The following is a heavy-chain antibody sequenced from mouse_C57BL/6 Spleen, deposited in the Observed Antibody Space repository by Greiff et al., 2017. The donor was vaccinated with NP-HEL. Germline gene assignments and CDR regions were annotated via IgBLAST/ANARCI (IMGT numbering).Heavy chain of an antibody. V-gene: IGHV1-55*01. CDR2: IYPGSGST. CDR1: GYTFTSYW. Sequence: VQLVESGAELVKPGASVKMSCKASGYTFTSYWITWVKQRPGQGLEWIGDIYPGSGSTNYNEKFKSKATLTVDTSSSTAYMQLSSLTSEDSAVYYCARTRITTVVATGAMDYWGQGTSVTVSS. J-gene: IGHJ4*01. D-gene: IGHD1-1*01. CDR3: ARTRITTVVATGAMDY.